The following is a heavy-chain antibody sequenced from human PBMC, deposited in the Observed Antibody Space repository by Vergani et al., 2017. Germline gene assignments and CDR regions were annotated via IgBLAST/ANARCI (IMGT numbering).Heavy chain of an antibody. J-gene: IGHJ6*02. CDR1: GGSFSGYY. Sequence: QVQLQQWGAGLLKPSETLSLTCAVYGGSFSGYYWSWIRQPPGTGLEWIGEINHSGSTNYNPSLKSRVTISVDTSKNQFSLKLSSVTAADTAVYYCRLYSSSWDYDGMDVWGHGTTVTVSS. D-gene: IGHD6-13*01. CDR3: RLYSSSWDYDGMDV. V-gene: IGHV4-34*01. CDR2: INHSGST.